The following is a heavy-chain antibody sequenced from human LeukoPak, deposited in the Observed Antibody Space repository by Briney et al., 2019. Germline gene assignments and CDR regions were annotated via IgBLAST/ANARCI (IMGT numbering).Heavy chain of an antibody. CDR3: ARVFAAAASFEY. J-gene: IGHJ4*02. D-gene: IGHD6-13*01. Sequence: GQSLRLSCAVSGFTFSSYAMSWVRQAPGKGLEWVSIISGSGGSTYYSDSVKGRFTISRDNSKNTLNLQMMSLRAKDTAVYYCARVFAAAASFEYWGQGNLVTVSS. CDR2: ISGSGGST. V-gene: IGHV3-23*01. CDR1: GFTFSSYA.